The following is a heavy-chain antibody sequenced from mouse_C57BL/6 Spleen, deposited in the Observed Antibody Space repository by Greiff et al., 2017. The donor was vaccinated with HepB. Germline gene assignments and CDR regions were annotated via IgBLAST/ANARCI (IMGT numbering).Heavy chain of an antibody. V-gene: IGHV5-17*01. D-gene: IGHD1-1*01. J-gene: IGHJ1*03. CDR3: ARGGRVLRYPCYFDV. CDR2: ISSGSSTI. Sequence: DVMLVESGGGLVKPGGSLKLSCAASGFTFSDYGMHWVRQAPEKGLEWVAYISSGSSTIYYADTVKGRFTISRDNAKNTLFLQMTNLSAEDTAMYYCARGGRVLRYPCYFDVWGTETTVTVSS. CDR1: GFTFSDYG.